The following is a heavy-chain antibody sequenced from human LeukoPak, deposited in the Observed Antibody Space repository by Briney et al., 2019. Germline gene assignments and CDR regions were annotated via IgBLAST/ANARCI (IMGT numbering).Heavy chain of an antibody. CDR1: GFTFSSYA. V-gene: IGHV3-30-3*01. J-gene: IGHJ4*02. Sequence: GRSLRLSCAASGFTFSSYAMHWVRQAPGKGLEWVAVISYDGSNKYYADSVKGRFTISRDNSKNTLYLQMNSLRAEDTAVYYCARAVGSGSYRGSGYWGQGTLATVSS. CDR2: ISYDGSNK. D-gene: IGHD1-26*01. CDR3: ARAVGSGSYRGSGY.